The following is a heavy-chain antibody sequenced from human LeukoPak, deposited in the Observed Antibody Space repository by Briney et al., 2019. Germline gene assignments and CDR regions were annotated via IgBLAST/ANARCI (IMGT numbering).Heavy chain of an antibody. D-gene: IGHD1-14*01. CDR2: ISSSGNTI. V-gene: IGHV3-11*04. Sequence: GGSLRLSCAASGFTFSDYYMSWIRQAPGKGLEWVSYISSSGNTIYYADSVKGRFTISRDNAKNSLYLQINSLRAEDTAVYYCGRDSFETDIDYWGQGTLVTVSS. CDR3: GRDSFETDIDY. J-gene: IGHJ4*02. CDR1: GFTFSDYY.